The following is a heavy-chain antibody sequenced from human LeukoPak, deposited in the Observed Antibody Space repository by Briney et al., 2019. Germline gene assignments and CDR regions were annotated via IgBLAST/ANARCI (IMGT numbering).Heavy chain of an antibody. CDR2: IYYSGST. J-gene: IGHJ4*02. CDR1: GGSISSYY. D-gene: IGHD5-18*01. Sequence: SETLSLTCTVSGGSISSYYWSWIRQPPGKGLEWIGYIYYSGSTNYNPSLKSRVTISVDTSKNQFSLRLSSVTAADTAVYYCACGYSSDYFDYWGQGTLVTVSS. CDR3: ACGYSSDYFDY. V-gene: IGHV4-59*08.